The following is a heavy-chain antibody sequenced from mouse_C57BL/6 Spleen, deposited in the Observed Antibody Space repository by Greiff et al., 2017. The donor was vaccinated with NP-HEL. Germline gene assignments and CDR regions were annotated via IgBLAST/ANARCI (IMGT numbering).Heavy chain of an antibody. D-gene: IGHD1-1*01. CDR2: ISYDGSN. J-gene: IGHJ2*01. CDR3: ASSIYYYGSSLYFDY. Sequence: DVKLEESGPGLVKPSQSLSLTCSVTGYSITSGYYWYWIRQFPGNILEWMGFISYDGSNNYNPSLKNRISITRDTSKNQFYLKLNTVTTEDTATYYCASSIYYYGSSLYFDYWGQGTTLTVSS. V-gene: IGHV3-6*01. CDR1: GYSITSGYY.